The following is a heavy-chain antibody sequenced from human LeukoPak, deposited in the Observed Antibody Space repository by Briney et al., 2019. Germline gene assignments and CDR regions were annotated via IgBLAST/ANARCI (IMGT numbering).Heavy chain of an antibody. CDR1: GGSISSYY. V-gene: IGHV4-59*08. CDR3: ARHSQGYSQKAPFDY. J-gene: IGHJ4*02. D-gene: IGHD3-22*01. CDR2: IYYSGST. Sequence: TSETLSLTCTVSGGSISSYYWSWIRQPPGKGLEWIGYIYYSGSTNYNPSLKSRVTISVDTSKNQFSLKLSSVTAADTAVYYCARHSQGYSQKAPFDYWGQGTLVTVSS.